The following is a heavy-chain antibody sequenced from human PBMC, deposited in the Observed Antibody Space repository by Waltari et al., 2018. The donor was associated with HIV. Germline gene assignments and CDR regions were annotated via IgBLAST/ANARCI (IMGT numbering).Heavy chain of an antibody. CDR2: IYYTGTT. V-gene: IGHV4-39*01. CDR3: ARRPRMAAFYLYYGMDV. D-gene: IGHD2-8*01. CDR1: GGSVINTDYY. J-gene: IGHJ6*02. Sequence: QLQLQQSGPGLVKPSATLSLTCTVPGGSVINTDYYWDFIRQSPGKGLEWIGNIYYTGTTFYNPSLKSRVTMSADLSRNQFSLRLNSVTAADTAIYYCARRPRMAAFYLYYGMDVWGQGTTVTVSS.